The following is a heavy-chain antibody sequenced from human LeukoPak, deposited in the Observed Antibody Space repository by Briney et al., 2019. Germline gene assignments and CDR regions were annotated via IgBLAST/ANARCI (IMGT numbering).Heavy chain of an antibody. CDR2: IYYTGGT. J-gene: IGHJ4*02. CDR3: AKYGNSGWVIDN. V-gene: IGHV4-59*08. CDR1: GGSIGSDY. Sequence: PSETLSLTCTVSGGSIGSDYWTWIRQPPGKGLEYIGYIYYTGGTNYNPSLKSRITISVDTSKNQFSLKLSSVTAADTAVYFCAKYGNSGWVIDNWGQGTLVTVSS. D-gene: IGHD6-19*01.